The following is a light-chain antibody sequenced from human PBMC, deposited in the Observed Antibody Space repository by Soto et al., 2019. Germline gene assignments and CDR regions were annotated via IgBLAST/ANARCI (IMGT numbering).Light chain of an antibody. Sequence: QSALTQPASVSGSPGQSITISCTGTGSDVGGYNYVSWYQQRPGKAPKLVIYDVSSRPSGVSNRFSGSKSGNTASLTISGLQAEDEADYYCTSWTSSSTLVFGGGTKLTVL. CDR2: DVS. CDR3: TSWTSSSTLV. J-gene: IGLJ2*01. V-gene: IGLV2-14*01. CDR1: GSDVGGYNY.